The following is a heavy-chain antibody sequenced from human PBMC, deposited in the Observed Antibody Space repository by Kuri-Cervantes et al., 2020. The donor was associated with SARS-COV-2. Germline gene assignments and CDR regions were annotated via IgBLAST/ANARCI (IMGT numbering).Heavy chain of an antibody. Sequence: ASVKVSCKASGGTFSSYAINWVRQAPGQGLEWMGIINPSGGSTSYAQKFQGRVTMTRDTSTSTVYMELSSLRSEDTAVYHCARAQEHNAQQLAGVDYWGQGTLVTVSS. CDR1: GGTFSSYA. D-gene: IGHD6-13*01. V-gene: IGHV1-46*01. CDR3: ARAQEHNAQQLAGVDY. J-gene: IGHJ4*02. CDR2: INPSGGST.